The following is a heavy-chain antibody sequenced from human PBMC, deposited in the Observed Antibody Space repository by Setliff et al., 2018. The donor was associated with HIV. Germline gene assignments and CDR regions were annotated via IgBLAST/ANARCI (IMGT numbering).Heavy chain of an antibody. CDR2: ITYSGSA. V-gene: IGHV4-34*01. J-gene: IGHJ6*03. CDR1: GGSFSSYS. CDR3: ARTPQEVVVVAATRPYYYYYMDV. D-gene: IGHD2-15*01. Sequence: SETLSLTCAVYGGSFSSYSWGWIRQPPGKGPEWIGSITYSGSARYNPSLKSRVTISVDTSENQFSLKLSSVTAADTAVYYCARTPQEVVVVAATRPYYYYYMDVWGKGTTVTVSS.